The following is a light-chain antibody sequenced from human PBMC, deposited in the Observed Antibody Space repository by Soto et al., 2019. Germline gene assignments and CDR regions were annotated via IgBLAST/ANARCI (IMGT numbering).Light chain of an antibody. J-gene: IGLJ1*01. V-gene: IGLV2-14*03. Sequence: QSALTQPASVSGSPGQSITISCTGTSRDVGTYNYVSRYQHHPGKAPKLMIYDVTNRPSGVSNRFSGSKSGNTASLTISGLQAEDEADYYCCSYTSSSTLYYVFGTGTKLTVL. CDR2: DVT. CDR3: CSYTSSSTLYYV. CDR1: SRDVGTYNY.